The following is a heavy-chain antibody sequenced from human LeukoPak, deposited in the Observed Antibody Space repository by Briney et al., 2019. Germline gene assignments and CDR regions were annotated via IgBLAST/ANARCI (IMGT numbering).Heavy chain of an antibody. CDR1: GGTFSSYT. CDR2: IIPILGIA. CDR3: ARYPRTTVTRGYYGMDV. Sequence: SVKLSCKASGGTFSSYTISWVRQAPGQGLEWMGRIIPILGIANSAQKFQGRVTITADKSTSTAYMELSSLRSEDTAVYYCARYPRTTVTRGYYGMDVWGQGTTVTVSS. V-gene: IGHV1-69*02. J-gene: IGHJ6*02. D-gene: IGHD4-11*01.